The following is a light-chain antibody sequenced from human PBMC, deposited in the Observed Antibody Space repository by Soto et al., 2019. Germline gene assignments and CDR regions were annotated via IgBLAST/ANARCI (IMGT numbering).Light chain of an antibody. V-gene: IGLV2-11*01. CDR3: CSYAGGYADV. CDR2: DVT. Sequence: QSALTQPPSVSGSPGQSVTISCTGTNSDVGGYEYVSWYQQQPLKAPRLVIYDVTERPSGVPVRFSGSKSGNTASLTISGLQPEDEGDYYCCSYAGGYADVFGSGTKLTVL. CDR1: NSDVGGYEY. J-gene: IGLJ1*01.